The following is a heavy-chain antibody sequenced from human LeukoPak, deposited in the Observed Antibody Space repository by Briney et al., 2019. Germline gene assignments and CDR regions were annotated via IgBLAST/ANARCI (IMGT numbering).Heavy chain of an antibody. D-gene: IGHD3-10*01. CDR3: ARVDRFGESTHYFDD. V-gene: IGHV3-7*01. CDR1: GFTSSSYA. CDR2: IREDGSEK. Sequence: GGSLRLSCAASGFTSSSYAMSWVRQAPGKGLQWVANIREDGSEKYYVDSVKGRFTISRDNAKNSLFLQMNSLRAEDTAVYYCARVDRFGESTHYFDDWGQGTLVTVSS. J-gene: IGHJ4*02.